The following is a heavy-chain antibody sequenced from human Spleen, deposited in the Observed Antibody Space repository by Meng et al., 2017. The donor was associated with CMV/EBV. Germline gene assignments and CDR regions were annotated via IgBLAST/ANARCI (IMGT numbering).Heavy chain of an antibody. CDR2: INSDGSST. J-gene: IGHJ4*02. CDR1: GFTFSSYW. D-gene: IGHD2-2*01. V-gene: IGHV3-74*01. Sequence: GGSLRLSCAASGFTFSSYWMHWVRQAPGKGLVWVSRINSDGSSTSYADSVKGRFTISRDNAKNTLYLQMNSLRAEDTAVYYCARGPDCSSTSCYEPPIDYWGQGTLVTVSS. CDR3: ARGPDCSSTSCYEPPIDY.